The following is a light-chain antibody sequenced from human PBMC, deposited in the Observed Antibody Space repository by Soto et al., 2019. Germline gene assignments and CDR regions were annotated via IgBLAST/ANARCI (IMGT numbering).Light chain of an antibody. J-gene: IGLJ1*01. CDR1: ISNIGSNF. Sequence: QSVLTQPPSASWTPWQRVTISCSLIISNIGSNFVYWYQQHPGTAPKLLIYSNNQRPSGVPDRFSGSKSGNTASLTISGLQADDEADYYCNSFTTSTTPYVFGTGTKVNV. V-gene: IGLV1-44*01. CDR3: NSFTTSTTPYV. CDR2: SNN.